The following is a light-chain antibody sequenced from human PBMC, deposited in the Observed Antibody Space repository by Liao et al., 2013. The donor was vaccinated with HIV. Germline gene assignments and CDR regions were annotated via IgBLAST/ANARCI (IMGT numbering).Light chain of an antibody. CDR1: NIGSKS. CDR3: QAWDSSTVV. J-gene: IGLJ2*01. V-gene: IGLV3-21*01. Sequence: SFVLTQPPSVSVAPGKTASITCGGSNIGSKSVHWYQQKPGQAPVLVIYYDTERPSGVPERMSGSKSGNTATLTISRVDAGDEADYYCQAWDSSTVVFGGGTKLTVL. CDR2: YDT.